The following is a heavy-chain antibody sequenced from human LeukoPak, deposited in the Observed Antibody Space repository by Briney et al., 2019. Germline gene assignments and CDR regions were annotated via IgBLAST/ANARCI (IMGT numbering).Heavy chain of an antibody. CDR3: ARCSKRYSYYGMDV. CDR1: GFTFSSYE. V-gene: IGHV3-48*03. Sequence: GGSLRLSCEASGFTFSSYEMNWVRQAPGKGLEWVSYISSSGSTIYYAESVKGRFTISRDNAKNTLYLQMNSLRAEDTAVYYRARCSKRYSYYGMDVWGQGTTVTVSS. D-gene: IGHD4/OR15-4a*01. J-gene: IGHJ6*02. CDR2: ISSSGSTI.